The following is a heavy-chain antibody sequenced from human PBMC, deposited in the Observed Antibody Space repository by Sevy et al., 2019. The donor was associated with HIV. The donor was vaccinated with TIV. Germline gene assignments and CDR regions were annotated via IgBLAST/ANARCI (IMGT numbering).Heavy chain of an antibody. CDR3: AREGSTWAGWFDP. V-gene: IGHV4-61*02. CDR2: IYTSGST. CDR1: GGSISSGSYY. D-gene: IGHD2-2*01. J-gene: IGHJ5*02. Sequence: SETLSPTCTVSGGSISSGSYYWNWIRQPAGKGLEWIGRIYTSGSTNYNPSLKSRVTISVDTSKNQFSLKLSSVTAADTAVYYCAREGSTWAGWFDPWGQGTLVTVS.